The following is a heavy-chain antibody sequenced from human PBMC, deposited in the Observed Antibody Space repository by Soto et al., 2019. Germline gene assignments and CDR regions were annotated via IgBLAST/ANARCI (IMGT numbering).Heavy chain of an antibody. D-gene: IGHD5-18*01. CDR1: WYTLTNYA. Sequence: APVKGSLKASWYTLTNYAMHWGRQAPGQRLEWMGWINAGNGNTKYSQKFQGRVTITRDTSASTAYMELSSLRSEDTAVYYCASDPGYSYADYWGQGTLVTVSS. V-gene: IGHV1-3*01. CDR3: ASDPGYSYADY. J-gene: IGHJ4*02. CDR2: INAGNGNT.